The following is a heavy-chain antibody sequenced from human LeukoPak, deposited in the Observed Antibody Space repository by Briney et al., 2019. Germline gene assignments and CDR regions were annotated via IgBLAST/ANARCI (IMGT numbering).Heavy chain of an antibody. CDR3: ARSGSSWYYFDC. CDR2: ISSGGTTI. J-gene: IGHJ4*02. V-gene: IGHV3-48*03. CDR1: GFTFSNYA. Sequence: PGGSLRLSCAASGFTFSNYALNWVRQAPGKGLEWVSYISSGGTTIYYADSVKGRFTFSRDNAKNSLYLQVNSLRAEDTAVYYCARSGSSWYYFDCWGQGTLVTVSS. D-gene: IGHD6-13*01.